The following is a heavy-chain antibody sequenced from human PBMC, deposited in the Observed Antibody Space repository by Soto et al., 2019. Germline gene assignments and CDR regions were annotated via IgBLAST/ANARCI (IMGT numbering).Heavy chain of an antibody. CDR2: ISDSGDST. Sequence: EVQLLESGGGLVQPGESLRLSCAASGFSFTTYVMGWVRQAPGMGLEWVSGISDSGDSTFYAESVEGRFTISRDNSKNTRYLQMNSLRVDDTAIYHCDKRAWGGSPPPNIYYFEVWGQGTLVTVSS. J-gene: IGHJ4*02. CDR3: DKRAWGGSPPPNIYYFEV. D-gene: IGHD1-26*01. CDR1: GFSFTTYV. V-gene: IGHV3-23*01.